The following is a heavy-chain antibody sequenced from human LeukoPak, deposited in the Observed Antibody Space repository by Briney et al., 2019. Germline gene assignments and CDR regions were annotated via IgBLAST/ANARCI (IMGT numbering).Heavy chain of an antibody. D-gene: IGHD3-22*01. CDR2: ISGSGGST. CDR3: ARAQYYSNSTGYYYLHY. J-gene: IGHJ4*02. V-gene: IGHV3-23*01. Sequence: GGSLRLSCAASGFTFSSYAMSWVRQAPGKGLEWVSAISGSGGSTYYADSVKGRFTISRDNSKNSLYLQTNSLRAEDTAVYYCARAQYYSNSTGYYYLHYWGQGTLVTVSS. CDR1: GFTFSSYA.